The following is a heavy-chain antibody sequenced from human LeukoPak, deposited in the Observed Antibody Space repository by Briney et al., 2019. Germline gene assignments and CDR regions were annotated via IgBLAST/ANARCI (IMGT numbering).Heavy chain of an antibody. V-gene: IGHV1-69*04. CDR1: GGTFSSYA. CDR2: IIPILGIA. CDR3: ARLSGSYGIDY. J-gene: IGHJ4*02. Sequence: VKVXCKXSGGTFSSYAISWVRQAPGQGLEWMGRIIPILGIANYAQKFQGRVTMTRNTSISTAYMELSSLRSEDTAVYYCARLSGSYGIDYWGQGTLVTVSS. D-gene: IGHD1-26*01.